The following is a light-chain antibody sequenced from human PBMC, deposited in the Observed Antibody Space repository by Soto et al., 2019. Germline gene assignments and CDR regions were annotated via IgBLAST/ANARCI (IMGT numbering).Light chain of an antibody. CDR1: SSDVGGYNC. V-gene: IGLV2-11*01. J-gene: IGLJ1*01. CDR2: DVT. Sequence: QSALTQPRSVSGSPGQSVTISCTGTSSDVGGYNCVSWYQQHPGKAPKLMIYDVTKRPSGVPDRFSGSKSGDTASLTISGLQADDEADYYCCSCAGDYTIYAFGTGTKVTVL. CDR3: CSCAGDYTIYA.